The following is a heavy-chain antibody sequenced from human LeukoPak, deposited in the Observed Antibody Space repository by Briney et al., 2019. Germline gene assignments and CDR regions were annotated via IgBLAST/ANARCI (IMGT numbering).Heavy chain of an antibody. V-gene: IGHV3-9*01. J-gene: IGHJ3*02. D-gene: IGHD6-13*01. CDR1: GFTFDDYA. CDR3: AKDMRTRIAAAVKHAFDI. Sequence: GRSLRLSCAASGFTFDDYAMHWVRQAPGKGLEWVSGISWNSGSIGYADSVKGRFTISRDNAKNSLYLQMNSLRAEDTALYYCAKDMRTRIAAAVKHAFDIWGQGTMVTVSS. CDR2: ISWNSGSI.